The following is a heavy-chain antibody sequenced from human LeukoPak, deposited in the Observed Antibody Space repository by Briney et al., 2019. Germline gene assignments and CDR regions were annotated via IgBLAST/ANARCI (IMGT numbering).Heavy chain of an antibody. CDR1: GHTFTSYD. V-gene: IGHV1-8*03. D-gene: IGHD6-13*01. J-gene: IGHJ6*03. Sequence: ASEKVSCKASGHTFTSYDINWVRQATGQGLEWMGWMNPNSGNTGYAQKFQGRVTITRNTSISTAYMELSSLRSEDTAVYYCARKTPIAAAGTGGYNYYYYYMDVWGQGTTVTVSS. CDR3: ARKTPIAAAGTGGYNYYYYYMDV. CDR2: MNPNSGNT.